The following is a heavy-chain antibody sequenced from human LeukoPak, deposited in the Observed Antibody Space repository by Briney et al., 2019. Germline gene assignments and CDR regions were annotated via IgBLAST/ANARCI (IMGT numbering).Heavy chain of an antibody. J-gene: IGHJ4*02. V-gene: IGHV3-48*02. CDR3: ARRDGYNLDYFDY. CDR2: ISSSSSTI. D-gene: IGHD5-24*01. CDR1: GFTVSSNY. Sequence: GGSLRLSCAASGFTVSSNYMSWVRQAPGKGLEWVSYISSSSSTIYYADSVKGRFTISRDNAKNSLYLQMNSLRDEDTGVYFCARRDGYNLDYFDYWGQGTLVTVSS.